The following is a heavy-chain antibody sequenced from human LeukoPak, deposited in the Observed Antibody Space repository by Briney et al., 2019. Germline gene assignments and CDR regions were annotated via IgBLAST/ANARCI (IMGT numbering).Heavy chain of an antibody. V-gene: IGHV2-5*01. J-gene: IGHJ3*02. D-gene: IGHD3-22*01. Sequence: GSGPTLVNPTQTLTLTCTFSGFSLSTSGVGVGWIRQPPGKALEWLALIYWNDDKRYSPSLKSRLTITKDTSKNQVVLTMTNMDPVDTATYYCAHRPFVWDYYDSIVAFDIWGQGTMVTVSS. CDR3: AHRPFVWDYYDSIVAFDI. CDR1: GFSLSTSGVG. CDR2: IYWNDDK.